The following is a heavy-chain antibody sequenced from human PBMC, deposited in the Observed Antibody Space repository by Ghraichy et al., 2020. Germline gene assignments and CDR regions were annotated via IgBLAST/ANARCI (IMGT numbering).Heavy chain of an antibody. CDR2: IIPIFGTA. D-gene: IGHD3-10*01. V-gene: IGHV1-69*13. CDR1: GGTFSSYA. Sequence: SVKVSCKASGGTFSSYAISWVRQAPGQGLEWMGGIIPIFGTANYAQKFQGRVTITADESTSTAYMELSSLRSEDTAVYYCARDGVDGSVLPPPFLYYMDVWGKGTTVTVSS. J-gene: IGHJ6*03. CDR3: ARDGVDGSVLPPPFLYYMDV.